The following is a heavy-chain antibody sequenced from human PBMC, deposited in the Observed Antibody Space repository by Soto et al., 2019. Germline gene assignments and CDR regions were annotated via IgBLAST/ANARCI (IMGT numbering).Heavy chain of an antibody. D-gene: IGHD1-26*01. CDR3: ARIKWGLNYYNGMDV. Sequence: QVQLVQSGAEVKKSGASVKVSCKPCGYSFSDYFIQWVRQAPGQGLEWVAWINPKTAATNYAKKFQGRVSLTWDTSSTTAYMELTRLRPDDTAVYYCARIKWGLNYYNGMDVWGQGTTVIVSS. CDR1: GYSFSDYF. V-gene: IGHV1-2*02. CDR2: INPKTAAT. J-gene: IGHJ6*02.